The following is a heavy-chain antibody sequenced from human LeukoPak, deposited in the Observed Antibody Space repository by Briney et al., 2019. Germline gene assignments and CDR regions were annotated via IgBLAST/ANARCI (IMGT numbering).Heavy chain of an antibody. CDR3: AKDETVGATSPFDY. CDR1: GFTFSIYV. CDR2: RSDSGVKT. V-gene: IGHV3-23*01. J-gene: IGHJ4*02. Sequence: GGPLTLSCATSGFTFSIYVMSWVRGAPGGALEGVSVRSDSGVKTDYAESVKGGFTISRDNSQKTLYLQMNSLRAEDTATYYCAKDETVGATSPFDYWGKGTLVTVSS. D-gene: IGHD1-26*01.